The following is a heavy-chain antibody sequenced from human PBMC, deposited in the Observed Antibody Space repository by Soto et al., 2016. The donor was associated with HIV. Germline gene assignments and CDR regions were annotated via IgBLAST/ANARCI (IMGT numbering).Heavy chain of an antibody. J-gene: IGHJ2*01. V-gene: IGHV4-31*03. CDR3: ARVDTCGLIVTILRSYWYFDL. Sequence: QVHLQESGSGLVKPSQTLSLTCNVSGGSISSREYYWSWIRQHPGNGLEWIGHIHYSGTAHYNPSLKSRVVMSVDTSKNQFSLKLDSVTAADTAIYYCARVDTCGLIVTILRSYWYFDLWAVAPWSLSLQ. CDR2: IHYSGTA. D-gene: IGHD3-3*01. CDR1: GGSISSREYY.